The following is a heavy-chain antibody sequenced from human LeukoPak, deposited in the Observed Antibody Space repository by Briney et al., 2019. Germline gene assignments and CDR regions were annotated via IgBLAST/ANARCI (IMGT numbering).Heavy chain of an antibody. CDR3: AKPAGWYYDSSGYFNY. CDR2: ISGSGTST. J-gene: IGHJ4*02. Sequence: GGSLRLSCTASGFTFSSYAMNWVRQAPGKGLEWVSGISGSGTSTYYADSVKGRFTISRDNSENTLYLQMNSLRAEDTAVYYCAKPAGWYYDSSGYFNYWGQGILVTVSS. V-gene: IGHV3-23*01. D-gene: IGHD3-22*01. CDR1: GFTFSSYA.